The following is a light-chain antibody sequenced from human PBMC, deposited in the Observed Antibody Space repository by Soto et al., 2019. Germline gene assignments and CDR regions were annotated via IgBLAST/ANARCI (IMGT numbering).Light chain of an antibody. V-gene: IGLV2-8*01. Sequence: QSVLTQPPSSSGSPGQSVTISCTGTSSDVGGYNHVSWYQQHPGKAPKLIISEVSKRPSGVPDRFSGSKSGNTASLSVSGLRAEDEADYYCSSLTGTFYVFGTGTKVTVL. CDR2: EVS. CDR1: SSDVGGYNH. J-gene: IGLJ1*01. CDR3: SSLTGTFYV.